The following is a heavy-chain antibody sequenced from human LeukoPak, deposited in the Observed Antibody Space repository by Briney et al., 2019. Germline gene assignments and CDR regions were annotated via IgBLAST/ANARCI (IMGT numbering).Heavy chain of an antibody. CDR1: GGSISSYY. CDR2: IYYSGST. V-gene: IGHV4-59*01. Sequence: PSETLSLTCTVSGGSISSYYWSWIRQPPGKGLEWIGYIYYSGSTNYNPSLKNRVTISADTSKNQFSLKLSSVTAADTAVYYCARDRVVGALMYGMDVWGQGTTVTVSS. J-gene: IGHJ6*02. CDR3: ARDRVVGALMYGMDV. D-gene: IGHD1-26*01.